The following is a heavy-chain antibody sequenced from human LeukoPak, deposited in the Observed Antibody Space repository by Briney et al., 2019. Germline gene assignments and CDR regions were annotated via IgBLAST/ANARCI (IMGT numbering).Heavy chain of an antibody. CDR2: ISSSSSTI. J-gene: IGHJ5*02. CDR3: MGDFLERSDP. V-gene: IGHV3-48*01. Sequence: PGGSLRLSCAASGFTFSTYNMNWVRQAPGKGLEWVSYISSSSSTIYYADSVKGRFTISRDNAKNSLYLQMNSLRSEDTAVYYCMGDFLERSDPWGQGTLVTVSS. D-gene: IGHD3-3*01. CDR1: GFTFSTYN.